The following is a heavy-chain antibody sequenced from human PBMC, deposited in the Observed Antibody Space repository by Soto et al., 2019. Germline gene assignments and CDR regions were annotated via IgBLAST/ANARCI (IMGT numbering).Heavy chain of an antibody. J-gene: IGHJ3*02. CDR1: GYTFTSYY. Sequence: ASVKVSCKASGYTFTSYYMHWVRQAPGQGLEWMGIINPSGGSTSYAQKFQGRVTMTRDTSTSTVYMELSSLRSEDTAVYYCANEEYDILTGSPKTKDAFDIWGQGTMVTVSS. CDR2: INPSGGST. D-gene: IGHD3-9*01. V-gene: IGHV1-46*03. CDR3: ANEEYDILTGSPKTKDAFDI.